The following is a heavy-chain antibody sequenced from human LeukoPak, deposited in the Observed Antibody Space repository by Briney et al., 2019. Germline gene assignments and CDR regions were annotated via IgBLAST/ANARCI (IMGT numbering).Heavy chain of an antibody. CDR3: AKRARDGYKSPLDY. CDR2: MSDSGGRT. V-gene: IGHV3-23*01. CDR1: GFTFSSYA. D-gene: IGHD5-24*01. Sequence: GGSLRLSCAASGFTFSSYAMNWVRQAPGKGLEWVSGMSDSGGRTDYADSVEGRLTISTDNSKNTLYLQMNSLRADDTAIYYCAKRARDGYKSPLDYWGHGTLVTIFS. J-gene: IGHJ4*01.